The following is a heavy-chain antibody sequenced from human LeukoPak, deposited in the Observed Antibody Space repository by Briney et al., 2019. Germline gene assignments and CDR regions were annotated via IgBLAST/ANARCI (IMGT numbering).Heavy chain of an antibody. D-gene: IGHD4-17*01. CDR2: INPNSGGT. J-gene: IGHJ6*02. Sequence: GASVKVSCKASGYTFTGYYMHWVRQAPGQGLEWMGWINPNSGGTNYAQKFQGRVTMTRDTSISTAYMELSRLRSDDTAVYYCASPHDYGDYVEGHYYGIDVWGQGTTVTVSS. CDR3: ASPHDYGDYVEGHYYGIDV. V-gene: IGHV1-2*02. CDR1: GYTFTGYY.